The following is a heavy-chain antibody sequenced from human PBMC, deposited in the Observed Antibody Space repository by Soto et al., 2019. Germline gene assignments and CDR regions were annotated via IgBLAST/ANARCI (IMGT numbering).Heavy chain of an antibody. CDR1: GFTFGYYA. J-gene: IGHJ6*02. D-gene: IGHD6-19*01. Sequence: GGSLRLSCTASGFTFGYYAMSWFRQPPGQGLEWVGFIRSKAYGGTTEYAASVKGRFTISRDDSKSIAYLQMNSLKTEDTAVYYCTRLSAYSSGWYGIYYGMDVWGQGTTVTVSS. CDR2: IRSKAYGGTT. V-gene: IGHV3-49*03. CDR3: TRLSAYSSGWYGIYYGMDV.